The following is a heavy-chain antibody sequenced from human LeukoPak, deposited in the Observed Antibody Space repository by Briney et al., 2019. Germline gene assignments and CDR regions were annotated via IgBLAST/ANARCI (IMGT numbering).Heavy chain of an antibody. CDR1: GGSISPYY. CDR3: ARGSGYDLALFDY. J-gene: IGHJ4*02. Sequence: SETLSLTCSVSGGSISPYYWSWIRQPPGKGLEWIGYIYFSGSTSYNPSLKSRVTISVDTSKNQFSLKLSSVTAADTAVYYCARGSGYDLALFDYWGQGTLVTVSS. CDR2: IYFSGST. V-gene: IGHV4-59*12. D-gene: IGHD5-12*01.